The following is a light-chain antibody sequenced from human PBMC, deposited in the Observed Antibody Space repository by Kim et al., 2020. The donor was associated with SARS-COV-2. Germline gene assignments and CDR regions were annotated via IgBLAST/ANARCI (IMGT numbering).Light chain of an antibody. J-gene: IGKJ4*01. CDR3: QQYNNWPLT. CDR1: QSVSSN. V-gene: IGKV3-15*01. CDR2: GAS. Sequence: EIVMTQSPATLSVSPGERATLSCRASQSVSSNLAWYQQKPGQAPRLLISGASTRATGIPARFSGSGSGTEFTLTISSLQSEDFAVYYCQQYNNWPLTFGGGTKLEI.